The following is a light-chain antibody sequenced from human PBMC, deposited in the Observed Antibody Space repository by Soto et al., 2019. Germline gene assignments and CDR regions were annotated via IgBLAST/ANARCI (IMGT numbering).Light chain of an antibody. J-gene: IGKJ2*01. CDR3: QQASSLPHT. CDR1: QGISTW. Sequence: DIQMTQSPSSVSASVGDRVTLTCRASQGISTWLAWYQQKPGKVPKLLIYGASRLQTVVPSRFSGSGSGTDFNLTISSLQPEDFATYYCQQASSLPHTFGQGTRVEIK. V-gene: IGKV1-12*01. CDR2: GAS.